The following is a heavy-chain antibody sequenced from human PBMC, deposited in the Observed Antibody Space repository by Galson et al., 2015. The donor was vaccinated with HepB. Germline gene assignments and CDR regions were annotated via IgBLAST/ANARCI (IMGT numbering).Heavy chain of an antibody. V-gene: IGHV3-30*18. J-gene: IGHJ5*02. D-gene: IGHD2-2*01. Sequence: SLRLSCAASELTLSSYAMHWVRQAPGKGLEWVAGISYDGRHNYYADSVKGRFTISRDNSKNTLYLQMSSLRAEDTALYYCAKGSGCSSTSCQRGWFDPWGQGTLVTVTS. CDR1: ELTLSSYA. CDR3: AKGSGCSSTSCQRGWFDP. CDR2: ISYDGRHN.